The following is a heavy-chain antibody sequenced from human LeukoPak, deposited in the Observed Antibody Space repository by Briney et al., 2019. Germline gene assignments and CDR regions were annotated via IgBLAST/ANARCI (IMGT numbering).Heavy chain of an antibody. Sequence: GGSLRLSCAASAFTLSSYDMHWVRQAPGKGLEWVAFIRYDGSNKYYADSVKGRFTISRDNAKNSLYLQMNSLRAEDTAVYYCASIMDFDYWGQGTLVTVSS. CDR3: ASIMDFDY. J-gene: IGHJ4*02. CDR1: AFTLSSYD. V-gene: IGHV3-30*02. CDR2: IRYDGSNK.